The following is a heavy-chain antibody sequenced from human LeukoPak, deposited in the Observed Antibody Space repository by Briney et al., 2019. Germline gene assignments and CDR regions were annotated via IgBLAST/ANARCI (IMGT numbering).Heavy chain of an antibody. Sequence: PGGSLRLSCAASGFTFSSYSMNWVRQAPGKGLEWIGYIYYSGSTYYNPSLKSRVTISVDTSKNQFSLKLSSVTAADTAVYYCARDRGDYSSGSFDYWGQGTLVTVSS. CDR2: IYYSGST. CDR3: ARDRGDYSSGSFDY. CDR1: GFTFSSYS. D-gene: IGHD3-10*01. J-gene: IGHJ4*02. V-gene: IGHV4-59*06.